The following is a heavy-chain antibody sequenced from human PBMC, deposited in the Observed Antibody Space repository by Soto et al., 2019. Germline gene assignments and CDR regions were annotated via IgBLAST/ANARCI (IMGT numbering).Heavy chain of an antibody. CDR1: GFTFSSYA. J-gene: IGHJ5*02. D-gene: IGHD2-21*02. Sequence: EVQLLESGGGLVQPGGSLRLSCAASGFTFSSYAMSWVRQAPGKGLKWVSTISSSGGSTHYADSVKGRFTISRDNSKNTMNLKMNSLRAEDTAVYYCAKFYGGNSAHTYTIDPWGQGTLVTVSS. CDR3: AKFYGGNSAHTYTIDP. V-gene: IGHV3-23*01. CDR2: ISSSGGST.